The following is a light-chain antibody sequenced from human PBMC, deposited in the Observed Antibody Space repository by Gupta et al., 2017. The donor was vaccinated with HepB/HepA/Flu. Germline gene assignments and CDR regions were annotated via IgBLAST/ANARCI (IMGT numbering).Light chain of an antibody. CDR3: RQADHVLWT. CDR2: CPS. CDR1: HQSLLSSNNNNY. J-gene: IGKJ1*01. V-gene: IGKV4-1*01. Sequence: EIVMTNSSDPLTVSIAERPTSNCRSSHQSLLSSNNNNYLAWYQQKPGQPPNLPLCCPSAPESGVPDRFSGSGSGTAFTLIISRMPAEDVAVSYSRQADHVLWTVGQGTKVEIK.